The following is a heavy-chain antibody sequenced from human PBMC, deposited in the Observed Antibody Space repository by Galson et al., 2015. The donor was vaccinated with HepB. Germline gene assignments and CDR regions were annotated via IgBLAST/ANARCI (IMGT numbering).Heavy chain of an antibody. CDR2: MNPNSGNT. Sequence: SVKVSCKASGYTFTSYDINWVRQATGQGLEWMGWMNPNSGNTGYAQKFQGRVTMTRNTSISTAYMELSSLRSEDTAVYYCARDPRGTTVTAGVYSGLDVWGQGTTVTVSS. V-gene: IGHV1-8*01. J-gene: IGHJ6*02. CDR3: ARDPRGTTVTAGVYSGLDV. D-gene: IGHD4-17*01. CDR1: GYTFTSYD.